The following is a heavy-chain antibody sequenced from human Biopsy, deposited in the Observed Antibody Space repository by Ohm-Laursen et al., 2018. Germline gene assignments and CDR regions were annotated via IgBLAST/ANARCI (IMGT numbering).Heavy chain of an antibody. V-gene: IGHV4-31*03. CDR2: IHYSGNT. D-gene: IGHD3-16*01. Sequence: TLSLTCTVSGVSINTGGYYWTWIRQHSGTGLEWIGYIHYSGNTLYNPSLKSRLTISVDTSRNQFSLKLTSVTAADTALYYCTRAGGGKIYGLRGQGTLVTVSS. J-gene: IGHJ4*02. CDR1: GVSINTGGYY. CDR3: TRAGGGKIYGL.